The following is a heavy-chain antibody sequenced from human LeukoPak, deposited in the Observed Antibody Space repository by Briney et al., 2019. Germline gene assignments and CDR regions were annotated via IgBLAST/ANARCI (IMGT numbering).Heavy chain of an antibody. D-gene: IGHD4-23*01. CDR3: ARDSKAVEGWFDP. CDR1: GGSISSGDYY. Sequence: PSETLSLTCTVSGGSISSGDYYWSWIRQPPGKGLEWIGYIYYSGSTYYNPSLKSRVTISVDTSKYQFSLKLSSVTAADTAVYYCARDSKAVEGWFDPWGQGTLVTVSS. V-gene: IGHV4-30-4*01. CDR2: IYYSGST. J-gene: IGHJ5*02.